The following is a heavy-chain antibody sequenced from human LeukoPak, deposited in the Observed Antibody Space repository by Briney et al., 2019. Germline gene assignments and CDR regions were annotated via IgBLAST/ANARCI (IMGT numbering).Heavy chain of an antibody. D-gene: IGHD6-19*01. Sequence: GGSLRLSCAASGFTFSTSGMHWVRQAAAKGLDWVAVMSYDGGTKYYAESVKGQFTISRDNSKNTLYLQINSRRAEDTAVYYCAKVPRQNGWFPLSDYWGQGALVTVSS. CDR2: MSYDGGTK. J-gene: IGHJ4*02. CDR3: AKVPRQNGWFPLSDY. CDR1: GFTFSTSG. V-gene: IGHV3-30*18.